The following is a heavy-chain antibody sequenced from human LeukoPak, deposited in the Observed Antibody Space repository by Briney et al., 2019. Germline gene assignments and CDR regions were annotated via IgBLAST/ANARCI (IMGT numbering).Heavy chain of an antibody. V-gene: IGHV3-33*08. CDR3: ARAADYGDYVYGMDV. Sequence: GGSLRLSCAASGFTFSSYAMSWVRQAPGKGLEWVAVIWYDGSNKYYADSVKGRFTISRDNSKNTLYLQMNSLRAEDTAVYYCARAADYGDYVYGMDVWGQGTTVTVSS. J-gene: IGHJ6*02. CDR2: IWYDGSNK. D-gene: IGHD4-17*01. CDR1: GFTFSSYA.